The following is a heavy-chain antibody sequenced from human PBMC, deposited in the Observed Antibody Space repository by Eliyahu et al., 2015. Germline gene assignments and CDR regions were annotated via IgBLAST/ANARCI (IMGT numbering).Heavy chain of an antibody. D-gene: IGHD3-16*01. Sequence: QLQLQESGPGLVKPTATLSLTCXVSGXSVRDXXXYWGWIRQSPGKGLEWIGRXYYTGNTYYNPSLESRLTMSVDTSKNQFSLHLSAVTAADTALYYCARHQLGASHDYGWHFDVWGRGTLVTVSS. J-gene: IGHJ2*01. CDR3: ARHQLGASHDYGWHFDV. CDR1: GXSVRDXXXY. CDR2: XYYTGNT. V-gene: IGHV4-39*01.